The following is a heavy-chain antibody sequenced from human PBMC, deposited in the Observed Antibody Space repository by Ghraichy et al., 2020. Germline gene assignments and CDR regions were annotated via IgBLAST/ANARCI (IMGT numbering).Heavy chain of an antibody. CDR1: GFTFSSYG. Sequence: GGSLRLSCAASGFTFSSYGMHWVRQAPGKGLEWVAFIRYDGSNKYYADSVKGRFTISRDNSKNTLYLQMNSLRAEDTAVYYCATRASGSYNQYFDYWGQGTLVTVSS. V-gene: IGHV3-30*02. CDR3: ATRASGSYNQYFDY. CDR2: IRYDGSNK. D-gene: IGHD1-26*01. J-gene: IGHJ4*02.